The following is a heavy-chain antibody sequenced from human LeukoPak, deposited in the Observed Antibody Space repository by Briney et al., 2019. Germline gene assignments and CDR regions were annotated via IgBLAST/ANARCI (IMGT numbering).Heavy chain of an antibody. V-gene: IGHV3-74*01. CDR1: GLTFSSHW. CDR3: ARGAGFGDYSNDFDY. Sequence: GGSLRLSCAASGLTFSSHWMHWVRQAPGKGLVWVSRITNDGSSTTYADSVKGRFTISRDNAKNSLYLQMNSLRAEDTAVYYCARGAGFGDYSNDFDYWGQGTLVTASS. CDR2: ITNDGSST. D-gene: IGHD4-11*01. J-gene: IGHJ4*02.